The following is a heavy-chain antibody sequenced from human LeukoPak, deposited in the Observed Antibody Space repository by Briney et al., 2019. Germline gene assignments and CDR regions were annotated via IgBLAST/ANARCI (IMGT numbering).Heavy chain of an antibody. CDR3: ARVGRYCTNGVCAYFDY. V-gene: IGHV3-74*01. CDR2: TNSDGSST. J-gene: IGHJ4*02. Sequence: PGGSLRLSCAASGFTFSSYWMHWVRQAQGKGLVWVSRTNSDGSSTSYADSVKGRITISRDNAKNTLYLQMNSLRAEDTAVYYCARVGRYCTNGVCAYFDYWGQGTLVTVSS. D-gene: IGHD2-8*01. CDR1: GFTFSSYW.